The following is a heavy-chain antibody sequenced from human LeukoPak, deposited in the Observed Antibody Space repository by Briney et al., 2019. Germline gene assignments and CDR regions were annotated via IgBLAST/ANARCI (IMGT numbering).Heavy chain of an antibody. J-gene: IGHJ5*02. CDR2: IHYSGST. Sequence: SETLSLTCTVSDGSISPNYWSWIRQPPGKGLEWIGYIHYSGSTYYNPSLKSRVTISVDTSKNQFSLKLSSVTAADTAVYYCARRSSSSPTPYWFDPWGQGTLVTVSS. CDR3: ARRSSSSPTPYWFDP. CDR1: DGSISPNY. D-gene: IGHD6-6*01. V-gene: IGHV4-59*08.